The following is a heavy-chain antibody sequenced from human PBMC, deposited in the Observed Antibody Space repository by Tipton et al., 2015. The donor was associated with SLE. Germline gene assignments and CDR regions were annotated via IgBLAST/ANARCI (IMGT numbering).Heavy chain of an antibody. Sequence: TLSLTCTVSGGSIRLYYWSWIRQPPGEGLEWIGYIDYSGSTNYNPSLKSRVTISVDTSKNQFSLMLSSVASADTAVYYCARGRSTSLPLDVWGKGTTVTVSS. D-gene: IGHD2-2*01. V-gene: IGHV4-59*01. CDR1: GGSIRLYY. CDR2: IDYSGST. J-gene: IGHJ6*04. CDR3: ARGRSTSLPLDV.